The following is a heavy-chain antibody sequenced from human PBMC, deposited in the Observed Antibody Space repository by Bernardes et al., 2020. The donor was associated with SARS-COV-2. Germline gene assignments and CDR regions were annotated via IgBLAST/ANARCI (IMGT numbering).Heavy chain of an antibody. D-gene: IGHD1-1*01. CDR3: ARETQLERRYDY. J-gene: IGHJ4*02. Sequence: GGSLRLSCVGSGFTFSAYPMHWVRQAPGKGLECVSAISGDAYNTYYTNSVRGRFTISRDNSKNTLYLQMGSLGADDTAVYYCARETQLERRYDYWGQGTLVTVSS. CDR2: ISGDAYNT. V-gene: IGHV3-64*01. CDR1: GFTFSAYP.